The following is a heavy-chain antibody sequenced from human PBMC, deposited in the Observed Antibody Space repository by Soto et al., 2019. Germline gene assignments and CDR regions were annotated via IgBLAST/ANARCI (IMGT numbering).Heavy chain of an antibody. CDR3: ARSHIYEQQLGHPLHYYYYGRDV. J-gene: IGHJ6*02. D-gene: IGHD6-13*01. Sequence: SETLSLTCAVYGGSFSGYYWSWIRQPPGKGLEWIGEINHSGSTNYNPSLKSRVTISVDTSKNQFSLKLSSVTAADTAVYYCARSHIYEQQLGHPLHYYYYGRDVWGQGTTVTVSS. V-gene: IGHV4-34*01. CDR2: INHSGST. CDR1: GGSFSGYY.